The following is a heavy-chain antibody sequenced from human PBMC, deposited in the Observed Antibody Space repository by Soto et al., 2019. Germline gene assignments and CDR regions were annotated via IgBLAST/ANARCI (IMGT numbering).Heavy chain of an antibody. CDR2: VYYSGTT. D-gene: IGHD5-18*01. CDR3: AKDLSSLGWLALGAPFDS. CDR1: GGSVSSAIYY. Sequence: PSETLSLTCTVSGGSVSSAIYYWTWIRQPPGKGLEWIGYVYYSGTTKSNPSLKSRVIISLDTSKNQFSLKLSSVTAADTAIYYCAKDLSSLGWLALGAPFDSWGQGTLVTVSS. V-gene: IGHV4-61*01. J-gene: IGHJ4*02.